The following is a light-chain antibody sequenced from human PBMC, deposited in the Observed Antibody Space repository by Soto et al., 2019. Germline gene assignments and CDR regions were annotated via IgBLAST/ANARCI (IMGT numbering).Light chain of an antibody. CDR2: QDD. CDR3: QAWDTSAVI. J-gene: IGLJ2*01. CDR1: KLDNKY. Sequence: ELTQPPSVSVSPGQTASITCSGDKLDNKYVAWYRQKPGQSPLLIIFQDDRRPSGIPERFSGSNPGNTATLTISGTQVMDEADYFCQAWDTSAVIFGGGTKLTVL. V-gene: IGLV3-1*01.